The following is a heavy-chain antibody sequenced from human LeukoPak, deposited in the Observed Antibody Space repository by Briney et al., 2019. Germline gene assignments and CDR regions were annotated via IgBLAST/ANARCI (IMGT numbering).Heavy chain of an antibody. Sequence: GGSLRLSCAASGFTFSSYAMSWVRQAPGKGLEWVSAISGSGGSTYYADSVKGRFTISRDNSKNTLYLQMNSLRAEDTAVYYCAKEKAWRGYSYEGGGVFEIWGNGKMVTVSS. D-gene: IGHD5-18*01. CDR2: ISGSGGST. J-gene: IGHJ3*02. CDR1: GFTFSSYA. V-gene: IGHV3-23*01. CDR3: AKEKAWRGYSYEGGGVFEI.